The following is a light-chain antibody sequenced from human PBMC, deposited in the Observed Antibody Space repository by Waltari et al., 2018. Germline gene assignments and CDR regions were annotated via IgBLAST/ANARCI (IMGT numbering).Light chain of an antibody. Sequence: VLTQSPATLSLSPGEKATLSCRASQSVNNYLAWYQAKPGQAPRLLIYDASNRATGIPGRFSGSGSGTDFTLTISSLEPEDFAVYYCQLRSNWPRFTFGPGTRVDIK. CDR1: QSVNNY. J-gene: IGKJ3*01. CDR3: QLRSNWPRFT. CDR2: DAS. V-gene: IGKV3-11*01.